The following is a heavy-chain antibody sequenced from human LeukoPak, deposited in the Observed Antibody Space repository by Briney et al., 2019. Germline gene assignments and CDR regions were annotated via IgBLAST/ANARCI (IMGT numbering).Heavy chain of an antibody. J-gene: IGHJ4*02. CDR3: VRDYKYYFDTSGYYDTFDY. Sequence: PGGSLRLSCAASGFTFSSYSMVWVRQAPGKGLEWVSSISSDGIYVYYIDSVKGRFTISRDNAKNSLYLQMNSLRAEDTAVYYCVRDYKYYFDTSGYYDTFDYWGQGTLVTVSS. D-gene: IGHD3-22*01. CDR2: ISSDGIYV. V-gene: IGHV3-21*01. CDR1: GFTFSSYS.